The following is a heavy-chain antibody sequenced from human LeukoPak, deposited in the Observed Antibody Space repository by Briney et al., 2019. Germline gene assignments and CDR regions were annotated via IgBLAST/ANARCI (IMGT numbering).Heavy chain of an antibody. CDR1: GGSISSSSYY. J-gene: IGHJ6*03. CDR2: IYYSGST. CDR3: AIDLDCSSTSCYPDYYYYMDV. D-gene: IGHD2-2*01. V-gene: IGHV4-39*07. Sequence: SETLSLTCTVSGGSISSSSYYWGWIRQPPGKGLEWIGSIYYSGSTYYNPSLKSRVTMSVDTSKNQFSLKLSSVTAADTAVYYCAIDLDCSSTSCYPDYYYYMDVWGKGTTVTVSS.